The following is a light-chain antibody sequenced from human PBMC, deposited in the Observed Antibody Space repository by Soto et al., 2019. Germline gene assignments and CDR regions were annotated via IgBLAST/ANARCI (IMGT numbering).Light chain of an antibody. Sequence: DIVLTQTPLSLSVTPGQPASISCKSSQSLVYSDGKTYFYWYLQKPGQPPQLLIYEVSKRFSGGADRFSGSGSGTDFTLRISRVEAEDVGVYYCMHTVKAPWTFGQGTKVEIK. CDR2: EVS. CDR1: QSLVYSDGKTY. J-gene: IGKJ1*01. V-gene: IGKV2D-29*01. CDR3: MHTVKAPWT.